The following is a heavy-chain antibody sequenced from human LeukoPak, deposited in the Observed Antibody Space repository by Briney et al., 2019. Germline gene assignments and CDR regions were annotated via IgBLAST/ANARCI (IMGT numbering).Heavy chain of an antibody. CDR3: ARDRRGDYGDYSIYYCMDV. D-gene: IGHD4-17*01. J-gene: IGHJ6*02. CDR1: GVSVSSNSAA. Sequence: SQNLSLTCSISGVSVSSNSAAWNWIRQAPSRGLEWMGRTYYRSKWYNHHAVSVKSRITHNPDTSKNQFSLQLDSVTPEDTAVYYCARDRRGDYGDYSIYYCMDVWGQGTTVTVSS. CDR2: TYYRSKWYN. V-gene: IGHV6-1*01.